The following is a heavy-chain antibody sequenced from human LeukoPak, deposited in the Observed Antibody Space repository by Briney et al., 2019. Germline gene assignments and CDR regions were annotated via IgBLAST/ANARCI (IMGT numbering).Heavy chain of an antibody. CDR2: ISGSGSTI. CDR3: ARPLGRYCGSTSCPRNWFDP. Sequence: PGGSLRLSCAASGFTFSSYEMNWVRQAPGKGLEWVSFISGSGSTIYYADSVKGRFTISRDNAKNSLYLQMNSLRAEDTAVYYCARPLGRYCGSTSCPRNWFDPWGQGTLVTVSS. CDR1: GFTFSSYE. V-gene: IGHV3-48*03. J-gene: IGHJ5*02. D-gene: IGHD2-2*01.